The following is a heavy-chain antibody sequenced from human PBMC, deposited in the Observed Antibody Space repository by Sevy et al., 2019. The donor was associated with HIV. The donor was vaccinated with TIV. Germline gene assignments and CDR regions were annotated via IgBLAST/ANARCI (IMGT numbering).Heavy chain of an antibody. CDR2: ISWNSGSI. D-gene: IGHD6-13*01. J-gene: IGHJ6*02. Sequence: GGSLRLSCAASGFTFDDYAMHWVRQAPGKGLEWVSGISWNSGSIGYADSVKGRFTISRDNAKNSLYLQMNSLGAEDTALYYCAKEFGRIAAAAGYYYYGMDVWGQGTTVTVSS. V-gene: IGHV3-9*01. CDR3: AKEFGRIAAAAGYYYYGMDV. CDR1: GFTFDDYA.